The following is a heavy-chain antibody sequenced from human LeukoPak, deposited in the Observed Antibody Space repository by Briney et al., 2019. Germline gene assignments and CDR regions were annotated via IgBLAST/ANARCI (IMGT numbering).Heavy chain of an antibody. CDR1: GYTLTELS. CDR2: FDPEDGET. J-gene: IGHJ3*02. V-gene: IGHV1-24*01. Sequence: ASVKVSCKVSGYTLTELSMHWVRQAPGKGLEWMGRFDPEDGETIYAQKFQGRVTMTEDTSTDTAYMGLSSLRSEDTAVYYCASPGDNTDAFDIWGQGTMVTVSS. CDR3: ASPGDNTDAFDI. D-gene: IGHD4-17*01.